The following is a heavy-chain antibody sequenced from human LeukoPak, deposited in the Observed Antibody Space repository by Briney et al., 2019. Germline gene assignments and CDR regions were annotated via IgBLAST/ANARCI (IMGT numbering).Heavy chain of an antibody. CDR3: ARERRITMVRGVIITGWFDH. D-gene: IGHD3-10*01. CDR2: INHSGST. V-gene: IGHV4-34*01. CDR1: GGSFSGYY. Sequence: PSETLSLTCAVYGGSFSGYYWSWIRQPPGKGLEWIGEINHSGSTNYNPSLKSRVTISVDTSKNQFSLKLSSVTAADTAVYYCARERRITMVRGVIITGWFDHWGQGTLVTVSS. J-gene: IGHJ5*02.